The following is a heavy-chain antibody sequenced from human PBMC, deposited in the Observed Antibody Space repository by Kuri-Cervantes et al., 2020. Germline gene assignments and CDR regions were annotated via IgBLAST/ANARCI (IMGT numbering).Heavy chain of an antibody. D-gene: IGHD1-26*01. J-gene: IGHJ4*02. CDR3: ARDDRGSID. CDR2: ISYGGRNK. V-gene: IGHV3-30*03. CDR1: GFTFSSYG. Sequence: GGSLRLSCAASGFTFSSYGMHWVRQAPGKGLEWVAVISYGGRNKYYTDSVKGRFTISRDNSKNTFYLQMNSLRAEDTAVYYCARDDRGSIDWGQGTLVTVSS.